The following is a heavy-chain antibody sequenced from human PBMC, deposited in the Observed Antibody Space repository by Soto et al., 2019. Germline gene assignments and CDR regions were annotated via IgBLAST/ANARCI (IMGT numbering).Heavy chain of an antibody. D-gene: IGHD2-15*01. J-gene: IGHJ6*02. CDR1: GYSFTSYW. V-gene: IGHV5-10-1*01. CDR3: ARRSVVVAAHYYYYGMDV. Sequence: PGESLKISCKGSGYSFTSYWISWVRQMPGKGLEWMGRIDPSDSYTNYSPSFQGHVTISADKSISTAYLQWSSLKASDTAMYYCARRSVVVAAHYYYYGMDVWGQGTTVTVSS. CDR2: IDPSDSYT.